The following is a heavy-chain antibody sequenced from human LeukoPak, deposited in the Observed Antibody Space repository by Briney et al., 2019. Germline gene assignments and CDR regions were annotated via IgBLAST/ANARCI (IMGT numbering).Heavy chain of an antibody. V-gene: IGHV5-10-1*01. CDR1: GYSFTSYW. D-gene: IGHD6-19*01. CDR2: IDPSDSYT. J-gene: IGHJ6*04. CDR3: VRGHQSSGWYGGMDV. Sequence: GESLKIPCKGSGYSFTSYWISWVRQMPGKGLEWMGRIDPSDSYTNYSPSFQGHVTISADKSISTAYLQWSSLKASDTAMYYCVRGHQSSGWYGGMDVWGKGTTVTVSS.